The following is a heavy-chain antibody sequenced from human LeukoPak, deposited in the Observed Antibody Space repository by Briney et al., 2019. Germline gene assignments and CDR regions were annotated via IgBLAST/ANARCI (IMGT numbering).Heavy chain of an antibody. CDR2: IYHSGST. J-gene: IGHJ4*02. CDR1: GYSISSGYY. D-gene: IGHD3-3*01. Sequence: SETLSLTCTVSGYSISSGYYWGWIRQPPGKGLEWIGSIYHSGSTYYNPSLKSRVTISVDTSKNQFSLKLSSVTAADTAVYYCAREADFWSGGGEYYFDYWGQGTLVTVSS. V-gene: IGHV4-38-2*02. CDR3: AREADFWSGGGEYYFDY.